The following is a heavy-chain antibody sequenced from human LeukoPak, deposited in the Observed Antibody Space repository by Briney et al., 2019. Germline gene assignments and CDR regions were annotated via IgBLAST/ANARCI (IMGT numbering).Heavy chain of an antibody. CDR1: GASISTSAYY. J-gene: IGHJ3*02. D-gene: IGHD3-22*01. V-gene: IGHV4-39*07. CDR3: ARGPYSYDSSGAFDI. CDR2: IYYSGST. Sequence: SETLSLTCTVSGASISTSAYYWGWIRQPPGKGLDWIGNIYYSGSTYYNPSLKSRVTISVETSKNQFSLKLSSVTAADTAVYFCARGPYSYDSSGAFDIWGQGTMVTVSS.